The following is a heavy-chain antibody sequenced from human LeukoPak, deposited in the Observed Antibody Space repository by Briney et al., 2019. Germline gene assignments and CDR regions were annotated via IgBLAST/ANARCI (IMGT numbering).Heavy chain of an antibody. CDR2: ISYDGSNK. J-gene: IGHJ4*02. Sequence: PGGSPRLSCAASGFTFSSYAMHWVRQAPGKGLEWVAVISYDGSNKYYADSVKGRFTISRDNSKNTLYLQMNSLRAEDTAVYYCAREGITMVRGVTYFDYWGQGTLVTVSS. CDR3: AREGITMVRGVTYFDY. CDR1: GFTFSSYA. V-gene: IGHV3-30-3*01. D-gene: IGHD3-10*01.